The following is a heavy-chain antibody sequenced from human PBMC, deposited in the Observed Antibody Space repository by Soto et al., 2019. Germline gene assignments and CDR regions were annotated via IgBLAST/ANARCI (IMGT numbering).Heavy chain of an antibody. CDR2: SSYGGSA. J-gene: IGHJ4*02. Sequence: SETLSLTCTVSGGSITSSYWSWIRQPPGKGLEWIGYSSYGGSAHYNPSLNSRVTIPLDTSKNLFSLKLTSVTAADTAVYYCAMRGIAVAGNHFFDYWGQGTLVTVSS. CDR3: AMRGIAVAGNHFFDY. CDR1: GGSITSSY. V-gene: IGHV4-59*08. D-gene: IGHD6-19*01.